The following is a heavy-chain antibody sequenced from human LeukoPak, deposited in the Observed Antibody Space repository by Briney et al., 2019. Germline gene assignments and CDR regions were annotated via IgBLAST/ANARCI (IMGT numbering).Heavy chain of an antibody. D-gene: IGHD3-10*01. Sequence: PGGSLRLSCEAYEFTFSDYYMSWIRQAHGKGLEWISYISDSAINTHYADSVKGRFTISRDNAKKLLVLEMKSLRSEDTAVYYCAAYYGSGSVNYYRGMDIWGQGTTVTVSS. V-gene: IGHV3-11*01. CDR1: EFTFSDYY. CDR3: AAYYGSGSVNYYRGMDI. CDR2: ISDSAINT. J-gene: IGHJ6*02.